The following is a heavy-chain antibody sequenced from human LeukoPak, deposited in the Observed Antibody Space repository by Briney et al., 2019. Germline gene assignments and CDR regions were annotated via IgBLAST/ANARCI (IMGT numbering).Heavy chain of an antibody. CDR1: GFTFNDYG. V-gene: IGHV3-20*04. Sequence: GGSLRLSCAASGFTFNDYGMSWVRQAPGKGLEWFSAINWDGGSTGYADSVKGRFTISRDNAKNSLYLQMNSLRAEDTALYYCARNFGGGDSSGPYYWGQGTLVTVSS. CDR2: INWDGGST. D-gene: IGHD3-22*01. CDR3: ARNFGGGDSSGPYY. J-gene: IGHJ4*02.